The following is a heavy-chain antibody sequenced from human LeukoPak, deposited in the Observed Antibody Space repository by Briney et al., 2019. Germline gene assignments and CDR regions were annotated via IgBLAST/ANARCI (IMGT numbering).Heavy chain of an antibody. CDR2: ISGSGGST. CDR1: GFNFSIYP. J-gene: IGHJ4*02. Sequence: GGSLRLSCTTSGFNFSIYPMTWVRQAPGKGLEWVSAISGSGGSTYYADSVKGRFTISRDNSKNTLYLQMNSLGVEDTAVYYCAKANSITIFGVISPVDYWGQGTLVTVSS. CDR3: AKANSITIFGVISPVDY. D-gene: IGHD3-3*01. V-gene: IGHV3-23*01.